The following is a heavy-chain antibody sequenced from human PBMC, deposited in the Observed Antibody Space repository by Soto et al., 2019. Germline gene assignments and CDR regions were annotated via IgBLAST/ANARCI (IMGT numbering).Heavy chain of an antibody. CDR3: ASRNSGWTLFDY. Sequence: EVLLVQSGAEMIQPGESLKISCKGSGYSFSSYWIGWVRQMPGKGLEWMGIIYPGDSDTRYSPSFQGQVTISADKSISTAYLQWSSLKASDTAIYYCASRNSGWTLFDYWGQGTLVTVSS. CDR1: GYSFSSYW. J-gene: IGHJ4*02. D-gene: IGHD6-19*01. V-gene: IGHV5-51*03. CDR2: IYPGDSDT.